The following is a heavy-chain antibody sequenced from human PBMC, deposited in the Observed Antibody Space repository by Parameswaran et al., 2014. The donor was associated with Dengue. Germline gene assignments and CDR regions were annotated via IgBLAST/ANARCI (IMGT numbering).Heavy chain of an antibody. J-gene: IGHJ6*02. D-gene: IGHD5-12*01. Sequence: WVRQAPGQGLEWMGVINPRGGSTVYAQRFQGRVAMTRDMSTNTVYMELSSLLSEDTALYYCARTHSGGYDLWTVDYYNYGMDVWGQGTTVTVSS. V-gene: IGHV1-46*01. CDR2: INPRGGST. CDR3: ARTHSGGYDLWTVDYYNYGMDV.